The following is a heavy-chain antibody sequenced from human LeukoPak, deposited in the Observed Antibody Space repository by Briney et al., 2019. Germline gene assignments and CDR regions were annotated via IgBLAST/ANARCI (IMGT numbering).Heavy chain of an antibody. J-gene: IGHJ4*02. CDR1: GGSFSGYY. CDR2: INHSGST. Sequence: PSETLSLTCAVYGGSFSGYYWSWIRQPPGKGLEWIGEINHSGSTNYNPSLKSRVTISVDTSKNQFSLKLSSVTDADTAVYYCARGGVVVAAIDYWGQGTLVTVSS. V-gene: IGHV4-34*01. CDR3: ARGGVVVAAIDY. D-gene: IGHD2-15*01.